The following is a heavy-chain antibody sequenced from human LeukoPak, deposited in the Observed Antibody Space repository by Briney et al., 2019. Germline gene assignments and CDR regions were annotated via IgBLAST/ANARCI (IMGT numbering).Heavy chain of an antibody. V-gene: IGHV3-20*01. CDR2: INWNVGST. D-gene: IGHD4-11*01. Sequence: GGSLRLSCAVSGFTFDDYGMSWVRQAPGKGLGGVAGINWNVGSTAYADSVKGRFTISRDNAKNSLYLQMNSLRVEDTALYHCARGVYSNADYFDYWGQGTLVTVSS. CDR1: GFTFDDYG. CDR3: ARGVYSNADYFDY. J-gene: IGHJ4*02.